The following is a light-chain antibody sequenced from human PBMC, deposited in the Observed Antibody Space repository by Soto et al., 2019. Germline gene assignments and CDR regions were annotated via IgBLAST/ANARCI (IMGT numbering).Light chain of an antibody. J-gene: IGLJ3*02. CDR2: DVN. CDR3: CSYAGSHWV. Sequence: QSALTQPRSVSGSPGQSVTISCTGTSSDVGDYDFVSWYQHHPGNAPKLMIYDVNKRPSGVPDRFSGSKSGNTASLTISGLQAEDEADYYCCSYAGSHWVFGGGTKLTVL. V-gene: IGLV2-11*01. CDR1: SSDVGDYDF.